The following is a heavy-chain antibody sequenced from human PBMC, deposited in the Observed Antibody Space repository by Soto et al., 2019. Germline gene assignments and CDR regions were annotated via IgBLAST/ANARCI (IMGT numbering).Heavy chain of an antibody. D-gene: IGHD2-8*02. Sequence: EVQLVESGGDLVQPGGSLRLSCAASGFTFSRYWMAWVRQSPGKGLEWVASMNQHGSDIQYVDSVRGRFTISRDNARNLLYLQMNNLRVVHSAIYYCATDTYCPATCYRGHGNWGQGTLVTVSS. CDR3: ATDTYCPATCYRGHGN. CDR2: MNQHGSDI. V-gene: IGHV3-7*03. CDR1: GFTFSRYW. J-gene: IGHJ4*02.